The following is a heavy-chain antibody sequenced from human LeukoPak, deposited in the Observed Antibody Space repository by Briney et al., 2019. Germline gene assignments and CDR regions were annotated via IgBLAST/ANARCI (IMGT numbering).Heavy chain of an antibody. J-gene: IGHJ4*02. CDR1: GFTFSTYA. CDR2: ISGNGDNT. V-gene: IGHV3-23*01. D-gene: IGHD2/OR15-2a*01. CDR3: AKDAWRGQLSRPLWFDY. Sequence: YPGGSLRLSCAASGFTFSTYAISWVRQAPGKGLEWVSGISGNGDNTYYADSVKGQFTIYRDNSKSRLSLQMNSLRAEDTAVYYCAKDAWRGQLSRPLWFDYWGQGTLVTVSS.